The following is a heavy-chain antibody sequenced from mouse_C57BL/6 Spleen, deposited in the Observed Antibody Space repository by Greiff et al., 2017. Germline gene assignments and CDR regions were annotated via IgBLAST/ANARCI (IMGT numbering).Heavy chain of an antibody. V-gene: IGHV1-69*01. D-gene: IGHD4-1*02. Sequence: VQLQQPGAELVMPGASVKLSCKASGYTFTSYWMHWVKQRPGQGLEWIGESDPSDSYTNYNQKFKGKSTLTVDKSSSTAYMQLSSLTSEDSAVYYCARWNSTGTLDYWGQGTTLTVSS. CDR2: SDPSDSYT. J-gene: IGHJ2*01. CDR1: GYTFTSYW. CDR3: ARWNSTGTLDY.